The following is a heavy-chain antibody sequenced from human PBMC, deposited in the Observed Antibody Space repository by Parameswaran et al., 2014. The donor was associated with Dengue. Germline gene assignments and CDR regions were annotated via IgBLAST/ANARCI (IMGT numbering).Heavy chain of an antibody. J-gene: IGHJ4*02. CDR3: SRDRIDFDY. V-gene: IGHV1-46*01. CDR2: INPSSGSA. Sequence: WVRQAPGQGLEWLGIINPSSGSADYAQKFQGRVTMTRDTSTSTVYLELSSLKSEDTAVYYCSRDRIDFDYWGQGTLVTVSS.